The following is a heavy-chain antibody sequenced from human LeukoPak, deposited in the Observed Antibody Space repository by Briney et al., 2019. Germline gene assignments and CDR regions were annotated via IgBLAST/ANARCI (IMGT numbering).Heavy chain of an antibody. CDR1: GFTFSSYS. Sequence: GGSLRPSCAASGFTFSSYSMNWVRQAPGKGLEWVSSISSSSSYIYYADSVKGRFTISRDNAKNSLYLQMNSLRAEDTAVYYCARESRSIAAAGAFDYWGQGTLVTVSS. J-gene: IGHJ4*02. CDR2: ISSSSSYI. CDR3: ARESRSIAAAGAFDY. V-gene: IGHV3-21*01. D-gene: IGHD6-13*01.